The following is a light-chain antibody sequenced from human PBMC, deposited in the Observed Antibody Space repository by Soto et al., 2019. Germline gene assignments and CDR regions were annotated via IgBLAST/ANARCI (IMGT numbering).Light chain of an antibody. CDR2: LNSDGSH. CDR3: QTWGTGIGV. CDR1: SGHSSYA. J-gene: IGLJ2*01. V-gene: IGLV4-69*01. Sequence: QAVVTQSPSASASLGASVKLTCTLSSGHSSYAIAWHQQQQEKGPRYLMKLNSDGSHSQGDVIPDRFSGSSSGAERYLTISSLQSEDEADYYCQTWGTGIGVFGGGTKVTVL.